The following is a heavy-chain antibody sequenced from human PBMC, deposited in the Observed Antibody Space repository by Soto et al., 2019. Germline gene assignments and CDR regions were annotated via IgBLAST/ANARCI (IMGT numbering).Heavy chain of an antibody. Sequence: SETLSLTCAVYGESVSDFYWSWLRPPPGKGLEWIGDMNHGGTTNYSPSLKGRVTISVDTSKNQVSLKLSSVTAADTAVYYCAGSHGDQKYGLDVRGQGTTVTVSS. V-gene: IGHV4-34*01. CDR1: GESVSDFY. CDR3: AGSHGDQKYGLDV. CDR2: MNHGGTT. D-gene: IGHD4-17*01. J-gene: IGHJ6*02.